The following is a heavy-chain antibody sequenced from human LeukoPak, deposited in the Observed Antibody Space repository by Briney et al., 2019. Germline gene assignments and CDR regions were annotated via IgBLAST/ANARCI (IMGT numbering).Heavy chain of an antibody. CDR1: GFTFSSYA. CDR2: ISYDGSNK. CDR3: ARELLLNWFDP. V-gene: IGHV3-30-3*01. D-gene: IGHD3-10*01. Sequence: GRSLRLSCAASGFTFSSYAMHWVRQAPGKGLEWVAVISYDGSNKYYAESVKGGFTISRDNSKNTLYLQMNSLRAEDTAVYYCARELLLNWFDPWGQGTLVTVSS. J-gene: IGHJ5*02.